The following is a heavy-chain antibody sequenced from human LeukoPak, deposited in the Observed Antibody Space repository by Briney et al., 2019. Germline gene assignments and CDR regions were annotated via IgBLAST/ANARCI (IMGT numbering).Heavy chain of an antibody. CDR2: ISSSDSTI. J-gene: IGHJ4*02. CDR3: ARWSYYDSSGSQPVY. D-gene: IGHD3-22*01. CDR1: GFTFSDYY. V-gene: IGHV3-11*04. Sequence: GGSLRLSCAASGFTFSDYYMSWIRQAPGKGLEWVSYISSSDSTIYYADSVKGRFTISRDNAKNSLYLQMNSLRAEDTAVYYCARWSYYDSSGSQPVYWGQGTLVTVSS.